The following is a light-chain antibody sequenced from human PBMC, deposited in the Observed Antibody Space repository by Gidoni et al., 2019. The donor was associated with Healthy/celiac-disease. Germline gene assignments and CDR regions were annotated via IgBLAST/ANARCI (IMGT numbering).Light chain of an antibody. CDR1: KLGDTY. CDR2: QDS. CDR3: QAWDSSTVV. V-gene: IGLV3-1*01. J-gene: IGLJ2*01. Sequence: SYELPQPPSVSVSPGQTASITCSGEKLGDTYACWYQHKPGQSPVLVIYQDSKRPSGIPERFSGSNSGNTATLTISGTQAMDEADYYCQAWDSSTVVFGGGTKLTVL.